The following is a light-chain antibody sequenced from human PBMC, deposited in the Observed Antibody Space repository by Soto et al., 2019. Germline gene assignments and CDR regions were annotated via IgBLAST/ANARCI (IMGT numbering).Light chain of an antibody. V-gene: IGLV2-14*01. CDR3: TSYPPTSTLVV. CDR2: EVS. J-gene: IGLJ2*01. CDR1: SSDVGSYDY. Sequence: QSALTQPASVSGSPGQSITISCTGTSSDVGSYDYVSWYQHHPGKTPKLMIYEVSNRPSGVSNRFSGSKSGNTASLTISGLQTDDGADYYCTSYPPTSTLVVFGGGTKLTVL.